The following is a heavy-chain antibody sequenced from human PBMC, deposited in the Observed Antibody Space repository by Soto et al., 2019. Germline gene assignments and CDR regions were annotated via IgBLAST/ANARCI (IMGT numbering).Heavy chain of an antibody. D-gene: IGHD6-19*01. CDR3: ARDSAVAGNINFDY. CDR2: INAGNGNT. V-gene: IGHV1-3*01. Sequence: QVQLEQSGAEVKKPGASVKVSCKASGYTFTNYAIHWVRQAPGQRLEWMGWINAGNGNTKYPPKFQDRVTITRDTSARIAYMELSSLRSEDTAVYYCARDSAVAGNINFDYWGQGTLVTVSS. CDR1: GYTFTNYA. J-gene: IGHJ4*02.